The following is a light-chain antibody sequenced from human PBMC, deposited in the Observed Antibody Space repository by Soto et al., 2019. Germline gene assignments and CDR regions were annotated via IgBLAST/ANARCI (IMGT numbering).Light chain of an antibody. Sequence: EIMMTQSPVTLSVSPGERATLSCRASQSVNSNLAWYQQKPGQAPRLLIYGASTRATGIPASFIGNGSGTEFTLTASSLQPEDFAVYYCQQYNNWPFTFGPGDQGGYK. CDR3: QQYNNWPFT. J-gene: IGKJ3*01. V-gene: IGKV3-15*01. CDR1: QSVNSN. CDR2: GAS.